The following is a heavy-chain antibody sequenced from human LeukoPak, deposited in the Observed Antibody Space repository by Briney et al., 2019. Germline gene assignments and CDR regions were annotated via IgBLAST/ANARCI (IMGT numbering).Heavy chain of an antibody. J-gene: IGHJ6*02. CDR2: ISWDGGST. V-gene: IGHV3-43D*03. D-gene: IGHD3-22*01. CDR1: GFTFDDYA. CDR3: AKDIYDSSGSNYYYYGMDV. Sequence: PGGSLRLSCAASGFTFDDYAMHWVRQAPGKGLEWVSLISWDGGSTYYADSVKGRFTISRDNSKNSLYLQMNSLRAEDTALYYCAKDIYDSSGSNYYYYGMDVWGQGTTVTVSS.